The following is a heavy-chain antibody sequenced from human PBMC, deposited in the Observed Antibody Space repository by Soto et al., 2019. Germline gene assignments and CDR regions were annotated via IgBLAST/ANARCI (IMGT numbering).Heavy chain of an antibody. CDR1: GYTFTSYY. V-gene: IGHV1-46*01. Sequence: ASVKVSGKASGYTFTSYYMHWVRQAPGQGLEWMGIINPSGGSTSYAQKFQGRVTMTRDTSTSTVYMELSSLRSEDTAVYYCARGPPYDFWSGYPLLRYYYYGMDVWGQGTTVTVSS. D-gene: IGHD3-3*01. CDR2: INPSGGST. J-gene: IGHJ6*02. CDR3: ARGPPYDFWSGYPLLRYYYYGMDV.